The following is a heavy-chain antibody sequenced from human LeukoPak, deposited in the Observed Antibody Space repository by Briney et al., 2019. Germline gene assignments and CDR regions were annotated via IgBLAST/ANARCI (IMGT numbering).Heavy chain of an antibody. CDR3: ARTLLGGVVATIDC. V-gene: IGHV4-39*01. J-gene: IGHJ4*02. D-gene: IGHD2-15*01. CDR1: GGSISSSSYY. CDR2: IYYSGST. Sequence: PSETLSLTRTISGGSISSSSYYWGWIRQPPGKGLEWIGSIYYSGSTYYNPSLKSRVTISVDTSKNQFSLTLSSVTAADTAVYYCARTLLGGVVATIDCWGQGTLVTVSS.